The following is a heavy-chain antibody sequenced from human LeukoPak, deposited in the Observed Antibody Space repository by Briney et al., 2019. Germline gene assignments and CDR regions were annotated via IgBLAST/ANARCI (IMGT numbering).Heavy chain of an antibody. CDR2: ISWNSVTI. CDR1: GFTFDGYA. V-gene: IGHV3-9*03. Sequence: GRSLRLSCAASGFTFDGYAMHWVRQAPGKGLEWVSGISWNSVTIVYADSVKGRFTNSRDNAKNSLYLQMNSLRAEDMALYYCAKDEFVASDFTGAFDIWGQGTMVTVSS. J-gene: IGHJ3*02. D-gene: IGHD2-8*02. CDR3: AKDEFVASDFTGAFDI.